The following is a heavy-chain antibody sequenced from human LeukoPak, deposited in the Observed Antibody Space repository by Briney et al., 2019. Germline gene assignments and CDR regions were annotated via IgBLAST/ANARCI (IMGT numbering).Heavy chain of an antibody. D-gene: IGHD1-1*01. CDR3: ARVNINNWHSCDY. Sequence: PSETLSLTCAVSGGSISSNNWWGWVRQPPGKGLEWIGEIYHSGSPNYNPSLRSRVTISVDKSRNHFSLNLSSVTAADTAVYYCARVNINNWHSCDYWGQGTLVTVSS. CDR1: GGSISSNNW. CDR2: IYHSGSP. J-gene: IGHJ4*02. V-gene: IGHV4-4*02.